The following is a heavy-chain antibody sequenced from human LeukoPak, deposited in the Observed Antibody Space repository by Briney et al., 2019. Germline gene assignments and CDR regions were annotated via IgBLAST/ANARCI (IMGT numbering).Heavy chain of an antibody. J-gene: IGHJ3*02. CDR3: ARDLEQQLAHAFDI. Sequence: GASVKVSCKASGYTFTSYYMHWVRQAPGQGLEWMGWINPNSGGTNYAQKFQGRVTMTRDTSISTAYMELSRLRSDDTAVYYCARDLEQQLAHAFDIWGQGTMVTVSS. CDR2: INPNSGGT. D-gene: IGHD6-13*01. V-gene: IGHV1-2*02. CDR1: GYTFTSYY.